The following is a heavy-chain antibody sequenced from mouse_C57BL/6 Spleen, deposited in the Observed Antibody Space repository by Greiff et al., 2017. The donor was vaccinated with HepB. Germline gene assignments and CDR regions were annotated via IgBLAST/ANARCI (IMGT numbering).Heavy chain of an antibody. CDR1: GFSLTSDG. V-gene: IGHV2-6*01. Sequence: VQRVESGPGLVAPSQSLSITCTVSGFSLTSDGVDWVRQSPGKGLEWLGVIWGVGSTNYKSALKYRLSISKDNSKSQVFLKMNSLQTDDTAMYYCATYDYDGSWFAYWGQGTLVTVSA. D-gene: IGHD2-4*01. CDR2: IWGVGST. CDR3: ATYDYDGSWFAY. J-gene: IGHJ3*01.